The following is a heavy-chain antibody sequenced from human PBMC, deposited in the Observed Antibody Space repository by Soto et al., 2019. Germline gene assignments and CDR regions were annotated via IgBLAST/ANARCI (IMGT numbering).Heavy chain of an antibody. CDR1: GGTFSSYA. CDR3: ARDNKITGTISWFDP. D-gene: IGHD1-7*01. V-gene: IGHV1-69*01. Sequence: QVQLVQSGAEVKKPGSSVKVSCKASGGTFSSYAISWVRQAPGQGLEGMGGIIPIFGTANYAQKFQGRVTITADESTSTAYMELSSLRSEDTAVYYCARDNKITGTISWFDPWGQGTLVTVSS. CDR2: IIPIFGTA. J-gene: IGHJ5*02.